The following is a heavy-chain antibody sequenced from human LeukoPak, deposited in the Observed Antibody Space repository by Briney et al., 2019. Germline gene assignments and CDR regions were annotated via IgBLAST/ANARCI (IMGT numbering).Heavy chain of an antibody. CDR3: GKSGLNRFDY. Sequence: GGSLRLSCAASGFTFSSYEMNWVRQAPGKGLEWVSSISSSSSYIYYADSVKGRFTISRDNAKNTLYLQMNSLRAEDTAVYYCGKSGLNRFDYWGQGTRVTVSS. D-gene: IGHD2-15*01. CDR1: GFTFSSYE. J-gene: IGHJ4*02. V-gene: IGHV3-21*04. CDR2: ISSSSSYI.